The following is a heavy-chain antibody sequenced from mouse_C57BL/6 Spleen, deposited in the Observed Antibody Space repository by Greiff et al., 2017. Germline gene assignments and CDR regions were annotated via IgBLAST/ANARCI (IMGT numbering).Heavy chain of an antibody. V-gene: IGHV1-82*01. J-gene: IGHJ2*01. CDR1: GYAFSSSW. CDR3: ARDGIYYGNVHYFDY. Sequence: QVQLQQSGPELVKPGASVKISCKASGYAFSSSWMNWVKQRPGKGLEWIGRIYPGDGDTNYNGKFKGKATLTADKSSSTAYMQLSSLTSEDSAVYFCARDGIYYGNVHYFDYWGQGTTLTVSS. CDR2: IYPGDGDT. D-gene: IGHD2-1*01.